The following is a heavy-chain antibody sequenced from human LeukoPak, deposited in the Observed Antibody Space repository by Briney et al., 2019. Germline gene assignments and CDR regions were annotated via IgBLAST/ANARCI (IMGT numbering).Heavy chain of an antibody. CDR3: ARAKGSNSWYHY. V-gene: IGHV3-74*01. J-gene: IGHJ4*02. CDR1: GFTFSRYW. Sequence: GGSLRLSCAASGFTFSRYWMHWVRQAPGKGLVWVSHIDSDGTSTSYADSVKGRFTISRDNAKNTLYLQMNSLRAEDTAVYYCARAKGSNSWYHYWGQGTLVTVSS. D-gene: IGHD6-13*01. CDR2: IDSDGTST.